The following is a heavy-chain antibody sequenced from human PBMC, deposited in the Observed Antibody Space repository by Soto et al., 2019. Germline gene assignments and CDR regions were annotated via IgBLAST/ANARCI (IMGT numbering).Heavy chain of an antibody. D-gene: IGHD2-15*01. J-gene: IGHJ6*02. V-gene: IGHV1-69*12. CDR3: ASSAARNYYYGMDV. CDR2: IIPIFGTT. CDR1: GGTFSRYG. Sequence: QVQLVQSWAEVKKPGSSVKVSCKASGGTFSRYGISWVRQAPGHGLEWMGGIIPIFGTTNYAQKFQGRVTITADESTSTAYMELSSLRSEDTAVYYCASSAARNYYYGMDVWGQGTTVTVSS.